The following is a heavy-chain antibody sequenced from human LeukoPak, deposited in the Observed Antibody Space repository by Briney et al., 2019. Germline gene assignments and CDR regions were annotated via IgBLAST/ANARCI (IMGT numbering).Heavy chain of an antibody. CDR3: AREIRTGVELEYFQH. Sequence: ASVKVSCKASGYTFTGYFIHWVRQAPGQGLEWMGWINPNSGGTNYAQKFQGRVTMTRDTSISTAYMELSRLRSDDTAVYYCAREIRTGVELEYFQHWGQGTLVTVSS. D-gene: IGHD1-7*01. CDR2: INPNSGGT. V-gene: IGHV1-2*02. J-gene: IGHJ1*01. CDR1: GYTFTGYF.